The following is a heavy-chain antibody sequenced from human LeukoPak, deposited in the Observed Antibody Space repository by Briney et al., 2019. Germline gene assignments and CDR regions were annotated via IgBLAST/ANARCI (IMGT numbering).Heavy chain of an antibody. Sequence: SETLSLTCSVSGDSISNYYWNWVRQAPGKGLEWIGYIYYSGSTNYNPSLKSRVTTSVDTSKNQFSLKLSSVTAADTAVYYCARDTGTVVDYWGQGTLVTVSS. CDR3: ARDTGTVVDY. CDR2: IYYSGST. J-gene: IGHJ4*02. V-gene: IGHV4-59*01. D-gene: IGHD4-23*01. CDR1: GDSISNYY.